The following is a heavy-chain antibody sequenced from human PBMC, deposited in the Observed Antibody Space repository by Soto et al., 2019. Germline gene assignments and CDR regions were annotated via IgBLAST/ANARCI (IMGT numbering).Heavy chain of an antibody. V-gene: IGHV3-30*04. CDR1: GFSFSFYA. CDR2: ISYDGRNK. CDR3: AREDYSNFDY. D-gene: IGHD4-4*01. J-gene: IGHJ4*02. Sequence: PGGSLRLSCAASGFSFSFYALHWVRQAPDKGLEWVALISYDGRNKYYADSVHGRFTISRDNSTNTLYLQMNSLRSEDTAVYYCAREDYSNFDYWGQGTLVTVSS.